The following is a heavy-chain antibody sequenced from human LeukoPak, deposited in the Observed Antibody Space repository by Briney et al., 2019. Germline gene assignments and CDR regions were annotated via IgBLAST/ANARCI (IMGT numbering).Heavy chain of an antibody. CDR1: GFTVSSNY. CDR2: IYSGGST. V-gene: IGHV3-53*01. CDR3: VSETSGYYYYGMDV. J-gene: IGHJ6*04. Sequence: GGSLRLSCAASGFTVSSNYMSWVRQAPGKGLEWVSVIYSGGSTYYADSVKGRFTISRDNSKNTLYLQMNGLRAEDTAVYYCVSETSGYYYYGMDVWGKGTTVTVSS.